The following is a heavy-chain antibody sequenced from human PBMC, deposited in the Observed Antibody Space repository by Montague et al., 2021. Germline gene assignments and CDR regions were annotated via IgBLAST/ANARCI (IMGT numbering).Heavy chain of an antibody. V-gene: IGHV3-53*01. CDR2: IYTGDMT. CDR1: DFTVSSNY. Sequence: SLRLSCAVSDFTVSSNYMSWVRQAPGKGLEWVSVIYTGDMTYYADSVKGRFTISRDNSKNTLHLQMNSLRVEDTAVYYCARDVPYSSGWYQDSWGQGTLVIVSS. D-gene: IGHD6-19*01. J-gene: IGHJ4*02. CDR3: ARDVPYSSGWYQDS.